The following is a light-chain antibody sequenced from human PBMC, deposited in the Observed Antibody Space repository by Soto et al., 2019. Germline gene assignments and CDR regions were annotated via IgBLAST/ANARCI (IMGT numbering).Light chain of an antibody. J-gene: IGLJ3*02. V-gene: IGLV1-44*01. CDR1: TSNIGSNT. CDR3: ATWDDSLNAWV. CDR2: SDN. Sequence: QSVLPQPPSASGTPGQRVTISCSGSTSNIGSNTVNWYQQLPGTAPKLLIYSDNQRPSGVPDRFSGSKSGTSASLAISGLQSEDEADYYCATWDDSLNAWVFGGGTKVTVL.